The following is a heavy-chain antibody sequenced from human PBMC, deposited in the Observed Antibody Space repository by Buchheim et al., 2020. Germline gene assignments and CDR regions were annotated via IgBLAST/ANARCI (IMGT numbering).Heavy chain of an antibody. J-gene: IGHJ6*02. CDR3: ARYCTNGVCEGYYYGMDV. CDR1: GFTFSSYS. V-gene: IGHV3-21*01. D-gene: IGHD2-8*01. CDR2: ISSSSSYI. Sequence: EVQLVESGGGLVKPGGSLRLSCAASGFTFSSYSMNWVRQAPGKGLEWVSSISSSSSYIYYADSVKGRFTIPRDNAKNSLYLQMNSLRAEDTAVYYCARYCTNGVCEGYYYGMDVWGQGTT.